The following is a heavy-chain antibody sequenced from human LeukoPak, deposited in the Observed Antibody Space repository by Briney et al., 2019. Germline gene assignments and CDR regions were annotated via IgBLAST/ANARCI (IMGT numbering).Heavy chain of an antibody. V-gene: IGHV4-34*01. CDR3: ARVRDYYGSGSGWFDP. Sequence: SETLSLTCAVYGESFSGYYWSWIRQPPGKGLEWIGEINHSGSTNYNPSLKSRVTISVDTSKNQFSLKLSSVTAADTAVYYCARVRDYYGSGSGWFDPWGQGTLVTVSS. CDR2: INHSGST. CDR1: GESFSGYY. D-gene: IGHD3-10*01. J-gene: IGHJ5*02.